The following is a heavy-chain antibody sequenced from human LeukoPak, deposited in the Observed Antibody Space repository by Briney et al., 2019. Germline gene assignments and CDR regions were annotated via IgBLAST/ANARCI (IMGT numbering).Heavy chain of an antibody. CDR1: GYTFTGYY. Sequence: ASVKVSCKASGYTFTGYYMHWVRQAPGQGLEWMGWINPNSGGTNYAQKFQGRVTMTRDTSISTAYMELSRLRSDDTAVYYCARDKVGATTRYYYYYYYMDVWGKGTTVTISS. CDR3: ARDKVGATTRYYYYYYYMDV. V-gene: IGHV1-2*02. CDR2: INPNSGGT. D-gene: IGHD1-26*01. J-gene: IGHJ6*03.